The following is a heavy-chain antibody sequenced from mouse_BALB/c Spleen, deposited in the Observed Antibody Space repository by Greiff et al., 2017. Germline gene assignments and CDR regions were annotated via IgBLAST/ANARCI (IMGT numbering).Heavy chain of an antibody. Sequence: QVQLQQSGPGLVQPSQSLSITCTVSGFSLTSYGVHWVRQSPGKGLEWLGVIWSGGSTDYNAAFISRLSISKDNSKSQVFFKMNSLQANDTAIYYCARNDGYPAYWGQGTLVTVSA. CDR2: IWSGGST. V-gene: IGHV2-2*02. D-gene: IGHD2-3*01. CDR3: ARNDGYPAY. J-gene: IGHJ3*01. CDR1: GFSLTSYG.